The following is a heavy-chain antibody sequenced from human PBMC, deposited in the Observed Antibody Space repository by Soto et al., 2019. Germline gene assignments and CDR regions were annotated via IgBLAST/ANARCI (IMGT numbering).Heavy chain of an antibody. CDR1: ECNSIDYC. Sequence: GGSQRVWRTAAECNSIDYCRSWIRKEPGKGLEWVSYISSSGSTIYYADSVKGRFTISRDNAKNSLYLQMNSLRAEDTAVYYCARRRWLQLGYYYYGMDVWGQGTTVTVS. CDR3: ARRRWLQLGYYYYGMDV. J-gene: IGHJ6*02. V-gene: IGHV3-11*01. D-gene: IGHD5-12*01. CDR2: ISSSGSTI.